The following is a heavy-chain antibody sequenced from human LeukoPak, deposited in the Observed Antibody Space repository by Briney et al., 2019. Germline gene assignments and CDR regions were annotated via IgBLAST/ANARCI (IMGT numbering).Heavy chain of an antibody. Sequence: SETLSLTCTVSGGSISSGDYYWSWIRQPPGKGLEWIGYIYYSGSTYYNPSLKSRVTISVDTSKNQFSLKLSSVIAADTAVYYCARCFSNNWFGRYDYYMDVWGKGTTVTVSS. CDR1: GGSISSGDYY. V-gene: IGHV4-30-4*01. CDR2: IYYSGST. J-gene: IGHJ6*03. D-gene: IGHD6-13*01. CDR3: ARCFSNNWFGRYDYYMDV.